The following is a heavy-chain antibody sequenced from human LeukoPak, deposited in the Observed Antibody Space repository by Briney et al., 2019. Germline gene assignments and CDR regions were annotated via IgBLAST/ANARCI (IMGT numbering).Heavy chain of an antibody. J-gene: IGHJ5*02. Sequence: SETLSLTCTVSGGSISSYYWSWIRQPPGKGLEWIGYIYYSGSTNYNPSLKSRVTISVDTSKNQFSLKLSSVTAADTAVYYCARGGGGNSRFDPWGQGTLVTVSS. CDR2: IYYSGST. V-gene: IGHV4-59*01. D-gene: IGHD4-23*01. CDR3: ARGGGGNSRFDP. CDR1: GGSISSYY.